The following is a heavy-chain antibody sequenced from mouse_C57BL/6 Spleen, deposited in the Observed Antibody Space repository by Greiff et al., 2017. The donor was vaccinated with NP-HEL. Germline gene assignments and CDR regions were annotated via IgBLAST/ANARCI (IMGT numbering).Heavy chain of an antibody. Sequence: QVQLQQPGAELVKPGASVKLSCKASGYTFTSYWMHWVKQRPGQGLEWIGMIHPNSGSTNYNEKFKSKATLTVDKSSSTAYMQLSSLTSEDSAVYYCARRPRLTGTLMDYWGQGTSVTVSS. V-gene: IGHV1-64*01. CDR1: GYTFTSYW. J-gene: IGHJ4*01. D-gene: IGHD4-1*01. CDR2: IHPNSGST. CDR3: ARRPRLTGTLMDY.